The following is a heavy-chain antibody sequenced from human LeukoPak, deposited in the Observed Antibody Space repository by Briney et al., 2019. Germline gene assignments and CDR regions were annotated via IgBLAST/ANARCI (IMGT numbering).Heavy chain of an antibody. CDR1: GDSIRSYY. J-gene: IGHJ3*02. D-gene: IGHD1-26*01. Sequence: SETLSLTCTVSGDSIRSYYWSWIRQPPGKGLEWIGYIYYGGSTNYNPSLKSRITISIDTSKKHFSLKLSSVTAADTAVYYCARTDIYYPYDTFDIWGQGTMVTVSS. CDR3: ARTDIYYPYDTFDI. CDR2: IYYGGST. V-gene: IGHV4-59*12.